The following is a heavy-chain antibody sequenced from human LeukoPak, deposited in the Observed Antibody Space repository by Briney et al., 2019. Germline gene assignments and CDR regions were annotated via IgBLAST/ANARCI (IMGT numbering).Heavy chain of an antibody. J-gene: IGHJ3*02. V-gene: IGHV3-7*01. Sequence: PGGSLRLSCAASGFTFSSYWMSWVRQAPGKGLEWMANVKPDGSDKYYVGSVKGRFTISRDNAKNSLYLQMNSLRAEDTAVYYCARDDLSGWSEIDAFDIWGQGTMVTVSS. CDR1: GFTFSSYW. CDR2: VKPDGSDK. CDR3: ARDDLSGWSEIDAFDI. D-gene: IGHD6-19*01.